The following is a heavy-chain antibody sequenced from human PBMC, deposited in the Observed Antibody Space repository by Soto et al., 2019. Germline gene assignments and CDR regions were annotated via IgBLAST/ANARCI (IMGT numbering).Heavy chain of an antibody. J-gene: IGHJ6*02. CDR3: ASAAREYYYYGMDV. V-gene: IGHV3-23*01. Sequence: PGGSLRLSCAASGFTFSSYGMHWVRQAPGKGLEWVSAISGSGGSTYYADSVRGRFTISRDNSKNTLYLQMNSLRAEDTAVYYCASAAREYYYYGMDVWGQGTTVTVSS. CDR2: ISGSGGST. CDR1: GFTFSSYG.